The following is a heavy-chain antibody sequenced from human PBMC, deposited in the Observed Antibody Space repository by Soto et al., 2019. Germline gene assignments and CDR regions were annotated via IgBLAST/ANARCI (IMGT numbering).Heavy chain of an antibody. CDR3: ARAGYSGYDYEVRFDY. CDR2: INAGNGNT. Sequence: ASVKVSCKASGYTFTSYAMHWVRQAPGQRLEWMGWINAGNGNTKYSQKFQGRVTITRDTSTSTAYMELSSLRSEDTAVYYCARAGYSGYDYEVRFDYWGQGTLVTVSS. D-gene: IGHD5-12*01. J-gene: IGHJ4*02. V-gene: IGHV1-3*01. CDR1: GYTFTSYA.